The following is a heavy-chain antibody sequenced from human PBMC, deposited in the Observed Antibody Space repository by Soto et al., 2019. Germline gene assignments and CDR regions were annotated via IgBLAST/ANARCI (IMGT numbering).Heavy chain of an antibody. V-gene: IGHV1-2*02. CDR1: GYTFTGYY. CDR3: ARVLDIVVVVAASWAYDY. CDR2: INPNSGGT. D-gene: IGHD2-15*01. Sequence: ASVKVSCKASGYTFTGYYMHWVRQAPGQGLEWMGWINPNSGGTNYAQKFQGRVTMTMDTSISTAYMELSRLRSDDTAVYYCARVLDIVVVVAASWAYDYWGQGTLVTVSS. J-gene: IGHJ4*02.